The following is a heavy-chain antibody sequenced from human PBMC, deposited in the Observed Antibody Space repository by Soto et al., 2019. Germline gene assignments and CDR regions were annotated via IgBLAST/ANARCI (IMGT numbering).Heavy chain of an antibody. D-gene: IGHD3-22*01. CDR1: GGSVSSGSYY. CDR3: ARADYYDNSGYY. Sequence: QVQLQESGPGLVKPSETLSLTCTVSGGSVSSGSYYWSWIRQPPGKGLECIGYIYYSGSTSYNPSLKRRVTISVDTSKNQFSLKLSSVTAADTAVYYCARADYYDNSGYYWGQGTLVTVSS. J-gene: IGHJ4*02. V-gene: IGHV4-61*01. CDR2: IYYSGST.